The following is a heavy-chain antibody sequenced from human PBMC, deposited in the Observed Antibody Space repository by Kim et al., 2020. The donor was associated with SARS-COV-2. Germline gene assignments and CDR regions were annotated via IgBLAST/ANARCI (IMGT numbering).Heavy chain of an antibody. J-gene: IGHJ5*02. CDR2: IKQDGWEK. V-gene: IGHV3-7*01. CDR1: GFSFSSYW. CDR3: GRSRFATAVPAYWLDP. D-gene: IGHD1-1*01. Sequence: GGSLRLSCAASGFSFSSYWMAWVRQTPGKGLEWVANIKQDGWEKYYVDSVKGRFTISRDNAKNSLYLQMNSLRDEDTAMYYCGRSRFATAVPAYWLDPWG.